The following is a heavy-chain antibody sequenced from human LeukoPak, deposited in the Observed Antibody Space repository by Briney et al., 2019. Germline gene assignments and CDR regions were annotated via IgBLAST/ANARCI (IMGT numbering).Heavy chain of an antibody. CDR3: ARDRYYDSSGYYSDAFDI. Sequence: KPSETLSLTCTVSGGSISSYYWSWIRQPPGKGLEWIGYIYYSGSTNYNPSLKRRVTISVDTSKNQFSLKLSSVTAADTAVYYCARDRYYDSSGYYSDAFDIWGQGTMVTVSS. V-gene: IGHV4-59*01. J-gene: IGHJ3*02. CDR2: IYYSGST. D-gene: IGHD3-22*01. CDR1: GGSISSYY.